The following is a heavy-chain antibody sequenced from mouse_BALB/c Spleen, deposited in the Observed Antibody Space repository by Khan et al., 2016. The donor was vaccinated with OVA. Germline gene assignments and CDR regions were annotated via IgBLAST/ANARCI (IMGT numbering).Heavy chain of an antibody. J-gene: IGHJ4*01. CDR2: ISNGGGST. V-gene: IGHV5-12*02. CDR3: ARPDSPRLRGYYAMDY. Sequence: EVELVESGGGLVQPGGSLKLSCATSGFIFSDYYMYWVRQTPEKRLEWVAYISNGGGSTYYLDTVKGRFTISRADAKNTLYLQRSRLKSEDTAMDYWARPDSPRLRGYYAMDYWGQGTSVTVSS. D-gene: IGHD1-2*01. CDR1: GFIFSDYY.